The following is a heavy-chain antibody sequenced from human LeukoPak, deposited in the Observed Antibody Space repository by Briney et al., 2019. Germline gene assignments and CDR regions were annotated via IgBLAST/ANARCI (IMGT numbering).Heavy chain of an antibody. CDR3: ARTTEGGYTYGYFYYYYMDV. CDR2: IYYSGST. V-gene: IGHV4-59*01. Sequence: SETLSLTCTVSGDSISNYYWSWLRQPPGKGLEWIGYIYYSGSTNYNPSLKSRVTISVDTSKNQFSLKLTSVTAADTAVYYCARTTEGGYTYGYFYYYYMDVWGKGTTVTIS. J-gene: IGHJ6*03. CDR1: GDSISNYY. D-gene: IGHD5-18*01.